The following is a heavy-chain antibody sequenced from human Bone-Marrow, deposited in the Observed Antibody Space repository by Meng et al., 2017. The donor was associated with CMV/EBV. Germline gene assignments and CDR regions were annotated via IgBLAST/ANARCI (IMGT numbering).Heavy chain of an antibody. Sequence: VHLQQWGAGLLKPSETLSLTGGVYGAPFSGYWSWVRQPPGKGLEWIGEITHSGSTNYNVSLKSRVTISIDTSKNQFSLKLSSVTATDTAVYYCAPGFRSWSGSYSSWGQGTLVTVSS. D-gene: IGHD1-26*01. CDR3: APGFRSWSGSYSS. J-gene: IGHJ4*02. V-gene: IGHV4-34*01. CDR1: GAPFSGY. CDR2: ITHSGST.